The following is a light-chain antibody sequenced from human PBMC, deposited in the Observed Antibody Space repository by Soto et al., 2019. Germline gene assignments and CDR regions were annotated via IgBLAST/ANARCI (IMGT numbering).Light chain of an antibody. CDR1: SSNIGYNF. J-gene: IGLJ1*01. CDR2: DND. Sequence: QSVLTQPPSVSAAPGQKVTISCAGSSSNIGYNFVSRYQHLPGTAPKLLSYDNDKRPPGISDRFSGSKSGTSATLDIAGLQTGDEADYYCGTWDTSLSAYVFGPGTKVTVL. CDR3: GTWDTSLSAYV. V-gene: IGLV1-51*01.